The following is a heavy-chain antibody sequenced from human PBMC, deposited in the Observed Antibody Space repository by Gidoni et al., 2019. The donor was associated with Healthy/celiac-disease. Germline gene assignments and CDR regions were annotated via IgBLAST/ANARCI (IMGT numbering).Heavy chain of an antibody. J-gene: IGHJ4*02. CDR1: VGSTTSGGYY. Sequence: QVQLQESVPGLVTPSQTLSLTCTVPVGSTTSGGYYWSWIRQHPGKGLEWLGYLDYSGSTYYNPSVKSRVTISVDTSKNQFSLKLSSVTAADTAVYDCARANGSGSYLSHYFDYWGQGTLVTVSS. V-gene: IGHV4-31*03. CDR3: ARANGSGSYLSHYFDY. CDR2: LDYSGST. D-gene: IGHD3-10*01.